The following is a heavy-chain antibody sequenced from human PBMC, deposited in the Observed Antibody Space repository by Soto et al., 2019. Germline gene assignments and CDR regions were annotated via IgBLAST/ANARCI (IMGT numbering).Heavy chain of an antibody. Sequence: EVQLLESGGGLVQPGGSLRLSCAASGFTFSSYAMSWVRQAPGKGLEWVSAISGSGGSTYYADSVKGRFTISRDNSKNTLYLQMNSLRAEDTAVYYCAKDPKTWYSSSADGPAYWGQGTLVTVSS. CDR3: AKDPKTWYSSSADGPAY. D-gene: IGHD6-6*01. V-gene: IGHV3-23*01. CDR1: GFTFSSYA. CDR2: ISGSGGST. J-gene: IGHJ4*02.